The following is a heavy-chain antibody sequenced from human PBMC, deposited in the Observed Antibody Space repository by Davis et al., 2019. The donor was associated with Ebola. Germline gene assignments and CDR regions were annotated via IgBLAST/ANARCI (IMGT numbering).Heavy chain of an antibody. Sequence: GESLKISCAASGFTFSSYSMNWVRQAPGKGLEWVSSISSSSSYIYYADSVKGRFTISRDNAKNSLYLQMNSLRAEDTAVYYCARAGQLGSYYVIPGYYYGMDVWGQGTTVTVSS. V-gene: IGHV3-21*01. J-gene: IGHJ6*02. CDR3: ARAGQLGSYYVIPGYYYGMDV. CDR1: GFTFSSYS. CDR2: ISSSSSYI. D-gene: IGHD1-26*01.